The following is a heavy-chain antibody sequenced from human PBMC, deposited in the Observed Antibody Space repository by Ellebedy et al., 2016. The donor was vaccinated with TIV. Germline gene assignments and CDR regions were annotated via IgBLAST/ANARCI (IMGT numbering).Heavy chain of an antibody. CDR1: GGSISSYY. J-gene: IGHJ6*02. CDR2: IYTSGST. V-gene: IGHV4-4*07. CDR3: AAHRRGYWDYYGMDV. Sequence: MPSETLSLTCTVSGGSISSYYWSWIRQPAGKGLEWIGRIYTSGSTNYNPSLKSRVTMSVDTSKNQFSLKLSSVTAADTAVYYCAAHRRGYWDYYGMDVWGQGTTVTVSS. D-gene: IGHD2-8*02.